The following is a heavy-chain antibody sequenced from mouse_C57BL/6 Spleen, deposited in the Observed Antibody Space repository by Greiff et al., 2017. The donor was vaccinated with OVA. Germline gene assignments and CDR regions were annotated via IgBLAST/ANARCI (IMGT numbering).Heavy chain of an antibody. CDR2: ISDGGSYT. V-gene: IGHV5-4*01. D-gene: IGHD5-5*01. Sequence: EVKLVESGGGLVKPGGSLKLSCAASGFTFSSYAMSWVRQTPEKRLEWVATISDGGSYTYYPDNVKGRFTISRDNAKNNLYLQMSHLKSEDTAMYYCAREGSTYYWYFDVWGTGTTVTVSS. J-gene: IGHJ1*03. CDR3: AREGSTYYWYFDV. CDR1: GFTFSSYA.